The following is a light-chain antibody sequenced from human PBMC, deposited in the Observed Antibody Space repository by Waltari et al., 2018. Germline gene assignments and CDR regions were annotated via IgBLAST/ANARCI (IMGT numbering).Light chain of an antibody. V-gene: IGKV1-5*03. Sequence: DIQMTQSPSTLSASVGDRVTITCRASQSISSWLAWYQQKPGKAPKLLIYKASSFESGVPARFSGRGSGTEFTLTISSLQHDDFATYYCQQYNSYSGTFGQGTKLEIK. J-gene: IGKJ2*01. CDR3: QQYNSYSGT. CDR2: KAS. CDR1: QSISSW.